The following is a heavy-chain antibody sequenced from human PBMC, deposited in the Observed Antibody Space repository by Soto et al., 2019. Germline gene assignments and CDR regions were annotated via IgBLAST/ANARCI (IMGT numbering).Heavy chain of an antibody. V-gene: IGHV3-7*04. CDR3: ARDLAPPGDFFYDAFDV. D-gene: IGHD2-21*02. J-gene: IGHJ3*01. CDR2: IKRDGTVT. CDR1: GFTFSAFW. Sequence: EVQLVESGGGLVQPGESLRLSCAASGFTFSAFWMTWLRQAPGKGLEWVANIKRDGTVTHYGDSVEGRCTLSRDNAQNSLFLQLNSLRPEDTAMYYCARDLAPPGDFFYDAFDVWGQGTCVTVSS.